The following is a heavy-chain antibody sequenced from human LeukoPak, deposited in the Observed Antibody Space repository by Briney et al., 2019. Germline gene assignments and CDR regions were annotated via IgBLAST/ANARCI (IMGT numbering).Heavy chain of an antibody. V-gene: IGHV3-23*01. D-gene: IGHD2-2*02. J-gene: IGHJ4*02. CDR1: GFTFSSYA. CDR2: ISGSGGST. Sequence: SGGSLRLSCAASGFTFSSYAMSWVRPAPGKGLEWVSAISGSGGSTYYADSVKGRFTISRDNSKNTLYLQMNSLRAEDTAVYYCAKDNRRDIVVVPAAIGYWGQGTLVTVSS. CDR3: AKDNRRDIVVVPAAIGY.